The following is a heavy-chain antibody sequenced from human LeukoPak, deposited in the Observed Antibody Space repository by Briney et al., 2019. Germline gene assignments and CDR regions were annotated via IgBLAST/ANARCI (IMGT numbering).Heavy chain of an antibody. J-gene: IGHJ4*02. D-gene: IGHD4-23*01. V-gene: IGHV4-4*07. CDR3: ARVRSYYGGNSVFDY. CDR1: GGSISSYY. Sequence: SETLSLTCTVSGGSISSYYWSWLRQPAGKGLEWIGRIYTSGSTNYNLSLKSRVTMSVDTSKNQFSLKLSSVTAADTAVYYCARVRSYYGGNSVFDYWGQGTLVTVSS. CDR2: IYTSGST.